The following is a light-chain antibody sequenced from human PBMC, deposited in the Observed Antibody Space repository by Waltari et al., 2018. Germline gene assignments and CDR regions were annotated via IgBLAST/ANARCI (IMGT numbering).Light chain of an antibody. CDR1: SSGVGRYNL. J-gene: IGLJ2*01. CDR3: CSYAGSSPSVV. CDR2: EGS. Sequence: QSALTQPASVSGSPGQSITIYCPGSSSGVGRYNLVSWYQHHPGKAPKVMIYEGSERPSGVSNRFSGSKSGNTASLTISGLQAEDEADYYCCSYAGSSPSVVFGGGTKLTVL. V-gene: IGLV2-23*01.